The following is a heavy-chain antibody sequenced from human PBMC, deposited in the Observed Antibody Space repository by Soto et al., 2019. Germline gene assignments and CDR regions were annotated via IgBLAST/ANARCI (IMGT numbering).Heavy chain of an antibody. J-gene: IGHJ4*02. CDR2: INSGGSLI. V-gene: IGHV3-48*03. Sequence: EVQLVESGGGLVQPGGSLRLSCVGSGFRFNEYEINWVRQAPGKGLERISYINSGGSLIYYAASVKGRFTISRDNYKDSVYLQMNSLRADDTALYYCARETSYGQSATIVGELWGQGTLVTVSS. CDR1: GFRFNEYE. CDR3: ARETSYGQSATIVGEL. D-gene: IGHD3-10*01.